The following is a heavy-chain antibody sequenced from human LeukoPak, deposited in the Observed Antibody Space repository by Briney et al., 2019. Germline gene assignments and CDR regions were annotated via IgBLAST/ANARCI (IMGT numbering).Heavy chain of an antibody. CDR2: ISGSGGST. V-gene: IGHV3-23*01. CDR1: GFTFSSYG. CDR3: AKDHGKAGVFDY. J-gene: IGHJ4*02. D-gene: IGHD6-13*01. Sequence: PGGSLRLSCAASGFTFSSYGMSWVRQAPGKGLEWVSAISGSGGSTYYADSVKGRFTISRDNSKNTLYLQMNSLRAEDTAVYYCAKDHGKAGVFDYWGQGTLVTVSS.